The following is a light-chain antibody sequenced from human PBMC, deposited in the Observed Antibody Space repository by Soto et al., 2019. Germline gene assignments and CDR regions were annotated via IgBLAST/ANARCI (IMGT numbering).Light chain of an antibody. CDR1: QSISDW. J-gene: IGKJ2*01. CDR2: RAS. Sequence: DIQMTQSPSTLSASVGDRVAITCRANQSISDWLAWYQQKPGKAPKLLIYRASTLEIGVPSRFSGSGSGTDFTLTISSLQPDDFATYYCQQYDSFLYTFGQGTNLEMK. V-gene: IGKV1-5*03. CDR3: QQYDSFLYT.